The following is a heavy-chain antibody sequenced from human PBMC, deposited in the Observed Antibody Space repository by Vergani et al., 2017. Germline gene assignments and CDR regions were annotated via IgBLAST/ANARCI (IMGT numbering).Heavy chain of an antibody. J-gene: IGHJ4*02. CDR3: ARGGVSIAAAYRY. CDR2: INHGGST. Sequence: QVQLQQWGAGLLKPSETLSLTCAVYGGSFSGYYWSWIRQPPGKGLEWIGEINHGGSTNYNPSLKSRVTISVDTSKNQFSLKLSSVTAADTAVYYCARGGVSIAAAYRYWGQGTLVTVSS. V-gene: IGHV4-34*01. CDR1: GGSFSGYY. D-gene: IGHD6-13*01.